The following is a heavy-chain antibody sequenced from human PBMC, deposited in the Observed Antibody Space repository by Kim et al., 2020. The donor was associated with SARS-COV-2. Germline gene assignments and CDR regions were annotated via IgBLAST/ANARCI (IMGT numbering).Heavy chain of an antibody. D-gene: IGHD3-22*01. CDR1: GGSISSFY. CDR3: ARTAPRRSSTAYYFYGLDV. V-gene: IGHV4-59*01. J-gene: IGHJ6*02. CDR2: LSYDGNT. Sequence: SETLSLTCTVSGGSISSFYWSWVRQPPGKGLEWVAFLSYDGNTNYNPSLKSRVTISRDTSKNQFSLRVTSVSAADTAVYFCARTAPRRSSTAYYFYGLDVWGPGTTVIVSS.